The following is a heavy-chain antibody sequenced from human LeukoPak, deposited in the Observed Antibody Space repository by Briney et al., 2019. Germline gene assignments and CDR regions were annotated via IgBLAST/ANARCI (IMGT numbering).Heavy chain of an antibody. CDR1: GYSLSSGYY. CDR2: IYHSGMS. CDR3: ARERWDCSSTSCYTGMSGYYFDY. J-gene: IGHJ4*02. Sequence: SETLSLTCTVSGYSLSSGYYWGWIRQPPGKGLEWIGSIYHSGMSFYNTSLKSRVTISVDTSKNQFSLKLSSVTAADTAVYYCARERWDCSSTSCYTGMSGYYFDYWGQGTLVTVSS. V-gene: IGHV4-38-2*02. D-gene: IGHD2-2*02.